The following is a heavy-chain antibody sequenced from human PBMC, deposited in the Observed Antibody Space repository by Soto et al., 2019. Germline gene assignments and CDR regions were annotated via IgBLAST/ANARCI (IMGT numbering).Heavy chain of an antibody. Sequence: GGSLRLCCAASGFTFSSYAMGWVRQAPGKGLEWVSTISGSGGGTYYADSVQGRFTISRDNSKNTLYLQMNSLRAEDTAVYYCAGYYDSSGYTALGYWGQGTLVTVSS. CDR3: AGYYDSSGYTALGY. CDR2: ISGSGGGT. D-gene: IGHD3-22*01. J-gene: IGHJ4*02. V-gene: IGHV3-23*01. CDR1: GFTFSSYA.